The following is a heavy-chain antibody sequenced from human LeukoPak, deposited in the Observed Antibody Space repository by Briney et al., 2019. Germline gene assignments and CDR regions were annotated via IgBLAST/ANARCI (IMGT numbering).Heavy chain of an antibody. CDR3: AKKSPIFGVVIPLFDY. D-gene: IGHD3-3*01. CDR1: GFNFSSFV. J-gene: IGHJ4*02. V-gene: IGHV3-23*01. Sequence: PGGSLRLSCAGSGFNFSSFVMTWVRQAPGKGLEWVSSISASGRSTYYADSVKGRFTISRDNSKNTLYPQVNSLRAEDTAVYHCAKKSPIFGVVIPLFDYWGQGTLVSVSS. CDR2: ISASGRST.